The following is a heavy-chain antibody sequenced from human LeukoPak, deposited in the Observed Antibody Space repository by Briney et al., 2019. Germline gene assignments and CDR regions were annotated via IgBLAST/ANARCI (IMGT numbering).Heavy chain of an antibody. CDR3: ARISSSNWYNERGAFDV. V-gene: IGHV4-4*07. J-gene: IGHJ3*01. Sequence: SETLSLTCTVSGASISSYYWSWIRQPAAKGLEWIGRIYNSGSTDYNPSLKSRVTMSLDRSKNQFFLKLTSVTAADTAVYYCARISSSNWYNERGAFDVWGQGTMVTVSS. D-gene: IGHD6-13*01. CDR1: GASISSYY. CDR2: IYNSGST.